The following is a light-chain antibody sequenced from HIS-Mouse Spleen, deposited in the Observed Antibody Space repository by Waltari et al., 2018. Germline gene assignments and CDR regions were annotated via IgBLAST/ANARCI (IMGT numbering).Light chain of an antibody. CDR2: EGS. J-gene: IGLJ3*02. CDR1: SSDVGSYNL. V-gene: IGLV2-23*01. CDR3: CSYAGSSTWV. Sequence: QSALTQPASVSGSPGQSITISCTGTSSDVGSYNLVSWYQQHQGKAPKLMIYEGSKRPSWVSNRFSGSKPGNTASLTISGLQAEDEADYYCCSYAGSSTWVFGGGTKLTVL.